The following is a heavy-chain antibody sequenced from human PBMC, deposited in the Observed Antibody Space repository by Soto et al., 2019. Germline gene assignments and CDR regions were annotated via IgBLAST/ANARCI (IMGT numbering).Heavy chain of an antibody. CDR3: AGVSMVRGARHYYYGMDV. CDR2: INSDGSST. D-gene: IGHD3-10*01. Sequence: EVQLVESGGGLVQPGGSLRLSCAASGFTFSSYWMHWVRQAPGKGLVWVSRINSDGSSTSYADSVKGRFTISRDNAKNTLYLQMNSLRAEDTAVYYCAGVSMVRGARHYYYGMDVWGQGTTVTVSS. J-gene: IGHJ6*02. CDR1: GFTFSSYW. V-gene: IGHV3-74*01.